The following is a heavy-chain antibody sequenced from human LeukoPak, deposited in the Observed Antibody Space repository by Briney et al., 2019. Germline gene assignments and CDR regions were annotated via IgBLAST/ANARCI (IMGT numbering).Heavy chain of an antibody. CDR2: IYTSGST. CDR1: GDSLSSYY. Sequence: PSETLSLTCTVSGDSLSSYYWSWIRQLARKVLEWIGRIYTSGSTNYNPSLKSRFTISVDTSKNHLSLQLSSVTAAYTAVYYCARSVYYDFWSGYSYYFDYWGQGTLVTVSS. CDR3: ARSVYYDFWSGYSYYFDY. V-gene: IGHV4-4*07. J-gene: IGHJ4*02. D-gene: IGHD3-3*01.